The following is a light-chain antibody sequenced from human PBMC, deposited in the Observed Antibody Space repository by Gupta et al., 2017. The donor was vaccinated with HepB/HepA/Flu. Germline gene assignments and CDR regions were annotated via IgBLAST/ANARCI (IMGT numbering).Light chain of an antibody. CDR3: MQYTSWPHT. CDR1: RSLVSTDGNTY. J-gene: IGKJ2*01. V-gene: IGKV2-30*01. Sequence: DVVLTQSPLSLPVTLGQPASISCTSSRSLVSTDGNTYFDWFHQGPGQSPRRLIYKVSKRDSGVPERFSGSGSGTDFTLKISRVEAEDLGVYYCMQYTSWPHTFGQGTKLEIK. CDR2: KVS.